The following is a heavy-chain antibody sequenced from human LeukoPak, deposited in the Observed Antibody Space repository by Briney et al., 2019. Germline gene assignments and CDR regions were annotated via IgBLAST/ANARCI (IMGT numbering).Heavy chain of an antibody. CDR3: ARPPYTVTTKDAFDI. D-gene: IGHD4-11*01. CDR2: ISYDGSNK. V-gene: IGHV3-30-3*01. CDR1: GFTFSSYA. J-gene: IGHJ3*02. Sequence: GGSLRLSCAASGFTFSSYAMHWVRQAPGKGLEWVAVISYDGSNKYYADSVKGRFTISRDNAKNSLYLQMKSLRAEDTAVYYCARPPYTVTTKDAFDIWGQGTVVTVSS.